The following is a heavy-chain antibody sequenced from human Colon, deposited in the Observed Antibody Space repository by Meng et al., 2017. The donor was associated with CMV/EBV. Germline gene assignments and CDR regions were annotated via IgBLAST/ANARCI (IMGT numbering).Heavy chain of an antibody. D-gene: IGHD2-2*01. CDR2: ISSSSSTI. CDR1: GFTFSSYS. Sequence: GGSLRLSCAASGFTFSSYSMNWVRQAPGKGLEWVSYISSSSSTIYYADSVQGRFTISRDNAKNSLYLQMNSLRAEDTAVYYCARVRCSSTSCFYCYYGMDVWGQGTTVTVSS. CDR3: ARVRCSSTSCFYCYYGMDV. J-gene: IGHJ6*02. V-gene: IGHV3-48*04.